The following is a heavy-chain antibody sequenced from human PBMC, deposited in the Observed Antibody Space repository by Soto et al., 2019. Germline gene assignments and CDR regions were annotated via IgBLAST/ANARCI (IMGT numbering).Heavy chain of an antibody. CDR1: GYTFTHYV. Sequence: QVQLVQSGPEVKKPGASVKVSCKTSGYTFTHYVINWVRQAPGQGLDWMGFSTHTGNTKYAQKFEGRVAMTTDTSSITAYMEVRSLRSDDTALYYCARSGEHPLDYWGQGTPVTVSS. D-gene: IGHD3-10*01. V-gene: IGHV1-18*01. CDR2: STHTGNT. CDR3: ARSGEHPLDY. J-gene: IGHJ4*02.